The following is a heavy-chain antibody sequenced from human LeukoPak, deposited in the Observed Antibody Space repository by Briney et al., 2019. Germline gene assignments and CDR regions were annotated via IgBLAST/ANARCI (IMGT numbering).Heavy chain of an antibody. CDR3: ARPGRGLXSGSYYSFDY. Sequence: EASVKVSCKASGYTFTSYDINWVRQATGQGLEWMGWMNPNSGNTGYAQKFQGRVTMTRNTSISTAYMELSSLRSEDTAVYYCARPGRGLXSGSYYSFDYWGQGTLVTVS. CDR1: GYTFTSYD. J-gene: IGHJ4*02. D-gene: IGHD1-26*01. CDR2: MNPNSGNT. V-gene: IGHV1-8*01.